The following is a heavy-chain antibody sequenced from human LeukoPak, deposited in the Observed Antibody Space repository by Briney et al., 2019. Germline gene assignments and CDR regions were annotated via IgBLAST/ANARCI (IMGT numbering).Heavy chain of an antibody. D-gene: IGHD5-24*01. CDR1: GFTFRDYW. CDR3: VRDGDDYNFDY. Sequence: GGSLRLSCAASGFTFRDYWMHWVRQAPGKGLVWVSRVKGDGSFTDYADSVKGRFTISRDNAKNTLYLQMYSLRAEDTAAYYCVRDGDDYNFDYWGQGSLVTVSS. CDR2: VKGDGSFT. J-gene: IGHJ4*02. V-gene: IGHV3-74*01.